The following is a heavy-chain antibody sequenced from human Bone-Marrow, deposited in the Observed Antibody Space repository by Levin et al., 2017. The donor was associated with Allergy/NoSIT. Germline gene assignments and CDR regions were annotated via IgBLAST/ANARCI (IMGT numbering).Heavy chain of an antibody. CDR1: GGSISSGSYY. CDR2: ISRSGSP. CDR3: ARGAYGSGSRNWFDP. D-gene: IGHD3-10*01. Sequence: LRLSCTVSGGSISSGSYYWSWIRQPAGKPLEWIGRISRSGSPNYNPSLKSRLTISVDTSKNQFSLKLSSVTAADTAVYYCARGAYGSGSRNWFDPWGQGTLVTVSS. J-gene: IGHJ5*02. V-gene: IGHV4-61*02.